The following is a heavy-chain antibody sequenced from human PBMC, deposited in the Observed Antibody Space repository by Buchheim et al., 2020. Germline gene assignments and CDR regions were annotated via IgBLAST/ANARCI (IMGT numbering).Heavy chain of an antibody. CDR1: GYTFSKYY. Sequence: QVQLVQSGAEVKKPGASVRVSCKASGYTFSKYYIHWVRQAPGQGLEWMGIINPSGGSTYYAQEFQGRVTMTADTSTSTAYMGLSSLRSEDTALFYCARGFYGGDYFDYWGQGTL. J-gene: IGHJ4*02. CDR2: INPSGGST. CDR3: ARGFYGGDYFDY. D-gene: IGHD4-23*01. V-gene: IGHV1-46*01.